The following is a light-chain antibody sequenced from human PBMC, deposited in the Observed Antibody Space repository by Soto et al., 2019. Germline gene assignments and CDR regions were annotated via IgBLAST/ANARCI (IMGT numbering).Light chain of an antibody. V-gene: IGKV3-15*01. J-gene: IGKJ4*01. CDR2: DAS. Sequence: EIVMTQSPATLSVSPGDRATLSCRASQSVSSSLAWYQQIPGQAPRLLIYDASTRATGIPARFGGSGSATEFTLTISSLQSEDFAVYYCQQYNNWPPLTFGGGTKVELK. CDR3: QQYNNWPPLT. CDR1: QSVSSS.